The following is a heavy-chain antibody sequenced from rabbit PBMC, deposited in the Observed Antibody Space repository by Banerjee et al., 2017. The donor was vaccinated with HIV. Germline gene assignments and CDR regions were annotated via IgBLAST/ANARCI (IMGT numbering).Heavy chain of an antibody. J-gene: IGHJ4*01. CDR3: ARSFSGWYYFNL. CDR1: GFSFSSSYV. D-gene: IGHD1-1*01. V-gene: IGHV1S40*01. CDR2: IYADSSGST. Sequence: QSLEESGGDLVKPGASLTLTCTASGFSFSSSYVMCWVRQAPGKGLEWIACIYADSSGSTYYANWAKGRFTISKTSSTTVTLQMTSLTAADTATYFCARSFSGWYYFNLWGPGTLVTVS.